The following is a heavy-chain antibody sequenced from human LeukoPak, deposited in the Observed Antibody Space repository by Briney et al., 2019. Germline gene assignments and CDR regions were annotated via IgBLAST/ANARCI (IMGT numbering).Heavy chain of an antibody. D-gene: IGHD3-3*01. CDR3: ARLFFTTEAYYFDY. V-gene: IGHV4-39*01. Sequence: SETLSLTCTVSGGSISSSSYYWGWIRQPPGKGLEWIGNIYYSGSTYYNPSLKSRVTISVDTSKNQFSLKLSSVTAADTAVYYCARLFFTTEAYYFDYWGQGTLVTVSS. CDR2: IYYSGST. CDR1: GGSISSSSYY. J-gene: IGHJ4*02.